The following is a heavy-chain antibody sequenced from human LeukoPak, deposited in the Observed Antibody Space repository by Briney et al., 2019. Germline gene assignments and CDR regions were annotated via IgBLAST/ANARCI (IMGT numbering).Heavy chain of an antibody. J-gene: IGHJ6*03. Sequence: SETLSLTCTVSGGSISSSSYYWGWIRQPPGKGLEWIGSIYYSGSTYYNPSLKSRVTISVDTSKNQFSLKLSSVTAADTAVYYCARLDCSSTSCYTQTYYYYYYMDVWGKGTTVTVSS. CDR2: IYYSGST. CDR1: GGSISSSSYY. D-gene: IGHD2-2*02. CDR3: ARLDCSSTSCYTQTYYYYYYMDV. V-gene: IGHV4-39*01.